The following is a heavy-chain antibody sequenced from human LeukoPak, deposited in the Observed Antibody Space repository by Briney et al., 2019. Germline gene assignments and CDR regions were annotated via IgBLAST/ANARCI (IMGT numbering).Heavy chain of an antibody. Sequence: PGGSLRLSCAASGITFSRYAMSWVRQAPGKGLEWVSVISDSGADTYYTDSVKGRFTISRDSSTNTLYLQMNSLRAEDTAVYYCAKMGWTAYDYTNYWGQGTLVTVSS. V-gene: IGHV3-23*01. CDR2: ISDSGADT. J-gene: IGHJ4*02. CDR1: GITFSRYA. D-gene: IGHD5-12*01. CDR3: AKMGWTAYDYTNY.